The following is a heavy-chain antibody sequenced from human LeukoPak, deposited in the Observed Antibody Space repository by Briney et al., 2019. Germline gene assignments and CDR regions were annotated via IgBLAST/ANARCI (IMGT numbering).Heavy chain of an antibody. CDR3: ALTSTGVTIFGVPSLDY. J-gene: IGHJ4*02. Sequence: GGSLRLSCAASGFTFENYAMHWVREVPGKGLEWVSGISWNGGIIGYADSVKGRFTISRDSAKNSLYLQMNSLRAEDTAVYYCALTSTGVTIFGVPSLDYWGQGTLVTVSS. CDR2: ISWNGGII. V-gene: IGHV3-9*01. CDR1: GFTFENYA. D-gene: IGHD3-3*01.